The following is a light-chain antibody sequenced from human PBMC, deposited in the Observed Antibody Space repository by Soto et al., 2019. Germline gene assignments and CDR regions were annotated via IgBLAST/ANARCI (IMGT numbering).Light chain of an antibody. CDR3: QSYDGSLSGPVV. CDR2: GVS. Sequence: QSALTQPASVSGSPGQSITISCSGTRSDIGSYNYVAWYQQFPGKTPKILIYGVSNRPSGVPDRFSGSKSGTSASLAITGLQAEDEADYYCQSYDGSLSGPVVFGGGTKLTVL. J-gene: IGLJ2*01. V-gene: IGLV2-14*01. CDR1: RSDIGSYNY.